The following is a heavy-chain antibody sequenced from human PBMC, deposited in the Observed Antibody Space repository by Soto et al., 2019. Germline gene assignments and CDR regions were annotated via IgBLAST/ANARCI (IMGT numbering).Heavy chain of an antibody. Sequence: QVQLQQWGAGLLKPSETLSLTCAVYGESLSGYYWSWIRQTPGKGLEWIGEINHSGGTDYNPSLKSRVTISSDTSKNQLSLRVNSVTAAVTAVYYCAGRNGYYSGIDYWGQGTLVTVSS. CDR2: INHSGGT. J-gene: IGHJ4*02. CDR1: GESLSGYY. V-gene: IGHV4-34*01. D-gene: IGHD3-22*01. CDR3: AGRNGYYSGIDY.